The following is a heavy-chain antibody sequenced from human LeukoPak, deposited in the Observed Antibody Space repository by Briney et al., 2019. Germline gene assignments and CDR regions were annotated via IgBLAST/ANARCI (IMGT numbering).Heavy chain of an antibody. D-gene: IGHD1-1*01. V-gene: IGHV4-59*12. J-gene: IGHJ6*02. CDR2: IFYAGST. CDR1: GGSIRSYY. CDR3: ARRVRLWTNDLYYYGTDV. Sequence: PSETLSLTCTVSGGSIRSYYWSWIRQPPGKGLEWIGYIFYAGSTTYNPSLKSRVTISVDTSKNKFSLKVRSVTAADSAVYYCARRVRLWTNDLYYYGTDVWGQGTTVTVSS.